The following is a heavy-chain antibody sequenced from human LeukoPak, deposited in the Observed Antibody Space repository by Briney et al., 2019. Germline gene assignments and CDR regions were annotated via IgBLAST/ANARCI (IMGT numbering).Heavy chain of an antibody. Sequence: GGSLRLSCAASGFTFTTYSMNWVRQAPGKGLEWISYITNSGDATYYADSVKGRFTISRDNAKNSLYLQMNSLRAEDTAVYYCARNKKGDRYTYGHDSWGQGTLVTVSS. CDR3: ARNKKGDRYTYGHDS. CDR1: GFTFTTYS. J-gene: IGHJ4*02. V-gene: IGHV3-48*04. CDR2: ITNSGDAT. D-gene: IGHD5-18*01.